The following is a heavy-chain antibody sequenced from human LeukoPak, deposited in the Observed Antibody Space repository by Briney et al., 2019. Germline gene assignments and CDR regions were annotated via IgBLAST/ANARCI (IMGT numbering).Heavy chain of an antibody. V-gene: IGHV1-2*02. Sequence: ASVKVSCKASGYTFTGYYMHWVRQAPGQGLEWMGWINPNSGGTNYAQKFQGRVTMTRDTSISTAYMELSRLRSDDTAVYYCARGLHYYDRSGYYVGGYDYWGQGTLVTVSS. CDR1: GYTFTGYY. CDR3: ARGLHYYDRSGYYVGGYDY. D-gene: IGHD3-22*01. J-gene: IGHJ4*02. CDR2: INPNSGGT.